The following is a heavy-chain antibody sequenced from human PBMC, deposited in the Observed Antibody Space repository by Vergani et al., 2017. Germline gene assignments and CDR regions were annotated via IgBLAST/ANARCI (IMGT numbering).Heavy chain of an antibody. CDR2: ISGSVDSA. D-gene: IGHD1-1*01. J-gene: IGHJ2*01. CDR3: AKGTTGVPYWYFDL. V-gene: IGHV3-23*01. CDR1: GFTFSSYA. Sequence: EVQLLESGGGLVQPGGSLRLSCAASGFTFSSYAMSWVRQAPGKGLELVSAISGSVDSAYYADSVRGRFTISRDNSKNTLYLQMNSLRAEDTAVYYCAKGTTGVPYWYFDLWGRGTLVTVSS.